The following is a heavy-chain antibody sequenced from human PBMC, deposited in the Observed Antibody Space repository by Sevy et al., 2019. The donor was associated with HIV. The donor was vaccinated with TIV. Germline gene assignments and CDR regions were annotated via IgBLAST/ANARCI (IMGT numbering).Heavy chain of an antibody. J-gene: IGHJ4*02. CDR3: AREGCTKPHDY. CDR1: GFTFNIYS. Sequence: GGSLRLSCAASGFTFNIYSMSWVRQTPGKGLEWVATLSFGCGKINHADSVKGRFTMSRDDSKNAVYLQRNNLRVEDTAIYYCAREGCTKPHDYWGQGTLVTVSS. V-gene: IGHV3-23*01. D-gene: IGHD2-8*01. CDR2: LSFGCGKI.